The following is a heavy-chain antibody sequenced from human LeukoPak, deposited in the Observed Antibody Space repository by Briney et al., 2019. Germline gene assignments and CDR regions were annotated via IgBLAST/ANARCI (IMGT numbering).Heavy chain of an antibody. CDR1: GYTFTSYD. Sequence: ASVKVSCKASGYTFTSYDINWVRQATGQGLEWMGWMNPNSGNTGYAQKFQGRVTMTRNTSISTAYMELSSLRSEDMVVYYCARASSDFWSGYGFDPWGQGTLVTVSS. D-gene: IGHD3-3*01. V-gene: IGHV1-8*01. J-gene: IGHJ5*02. CDR2: MNPNSGNT. CDR3: ARASSDFWSGYGFDP.